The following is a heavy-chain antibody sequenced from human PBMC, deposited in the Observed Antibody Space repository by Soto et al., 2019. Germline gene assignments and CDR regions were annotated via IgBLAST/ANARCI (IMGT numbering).Heavy chain of an antibody. J-gene: IGHJ6*02. Sequence: RASVKVSCKASGYTFTSYGISWVRQAPGQGLEWMGWISAYNGNTNYAQKLQGRVTMTTDTSTSTAYMELRSLRSDDTAVYYCARDTVTTVTTRPYYYYYYGMDVWGQGTTVTVSS. V-gene: IGHV1-18*04. CDR2: ISAYNGNT. CDR1: GYTFTSYG. D-gene: IGHD4-17*01. CDR3: ARDTVTTVTTRPYYYYYYGMDV.